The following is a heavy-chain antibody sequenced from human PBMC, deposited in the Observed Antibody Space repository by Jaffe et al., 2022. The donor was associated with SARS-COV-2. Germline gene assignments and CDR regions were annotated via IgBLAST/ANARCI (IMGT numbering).Heavy chain of an antibody. V-gene: IGHV4-61*02. CDR1: GGSVSSDNFY. D-gene: IGHD3-9*01. J-gene: IGHJ6*02. Sequence: QVQVQESGPGLVKPSQTLSLTCTVSGGSVSSDNFYWSWIRQPAGKGLEWIGRIYNSGSTIYNSSLKSRVTISADTSKNQLSLKLSSVTAADTAVYYCARVELRYFTMDVWGQGTTVTVSS. CDR2: IYNSGST. CDR3: ARVELRYFTMDV.